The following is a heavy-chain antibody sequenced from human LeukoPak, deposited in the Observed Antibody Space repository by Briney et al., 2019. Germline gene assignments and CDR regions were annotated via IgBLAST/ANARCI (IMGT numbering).Heavy chain of an antibody. D-gene: IGHD3-3*01. CDR2: VSGGGSST. Sequence: GGSLRLSCVASGFTFSNYAMNWVRQAPGKGLEWVSGVSGGGSSTYYADSVKGRFTISRDNSKNTLYLQMNSLRGEDTAVYYCAKESRFWSGYYGDYWGQGTLVTVSS. V-gene: IGHV3-23*01. CDR3: AKESRFWSGYYGDY. CDR1: GFTFSNYA. J-gene: IGHJ4*02.